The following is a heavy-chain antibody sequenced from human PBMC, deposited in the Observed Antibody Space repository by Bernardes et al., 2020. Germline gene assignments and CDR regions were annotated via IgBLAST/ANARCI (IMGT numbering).Heavy chain of an antibody. CDR1: GFAVSNNY. CDR3: VRDIGGLATVTAGFDY. D-gene: IGHD4-17*01. CDR2: LYAGGDT. J-gene: IGHJ4*02. Sequence: GGSLRLSCVASGFAVSNNYMSWVRQAPGKGLEWVSLLYAGGDTSYADSVKGRFTISRDNSKNTLYLQMNSLRAEDTAGYYCVRDIGGLATVTAGFDYWGQGTLVTVSS. V-gene: IGHV3-53*01.